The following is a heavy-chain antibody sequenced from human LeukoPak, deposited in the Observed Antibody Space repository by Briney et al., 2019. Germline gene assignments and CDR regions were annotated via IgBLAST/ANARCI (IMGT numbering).Heavy chain of an antibody. CDR1: GYTFTSYY. J-gene: IGHJ4*02. D-gene: IGHD3-22*01. CDR3: ARGGRATMIPKYYFDY. V-gene: IGHV1-46*01. Sequence: ASVKVSCKASGYTFTSYYMHWVRQAPGQGLEWIGIINPSGGSTSYAQKFQGRVTMTRDTSTSTVYMELSSLRSEDTAVYYCARGGRATMIPKYYFDYWGQGTLVTVSS. CDR2: INPSGGST.